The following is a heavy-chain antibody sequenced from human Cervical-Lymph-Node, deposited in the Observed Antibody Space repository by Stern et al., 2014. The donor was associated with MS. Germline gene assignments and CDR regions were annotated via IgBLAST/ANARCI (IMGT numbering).Heavy chain of an antibody. CDR2: MSFDGSKK. CDR1: GFTLGRHG. D-gene: IGHD3-22*01. J-gene: IGHJ6*02. V-gene: IGHV3-30-3*01. CDR3: ARTQDSSGFYYYYYAIDV. Sequence: VQLVESGGGVVQPGRSLRLSCAASGFTLGRHGVHWVRQAPGKGLEWIAFMSFDGSKKYFADFVKGRFTISRDNSKNTVYLQMNSLRTEDTAVYYCARTQDSSGFYYYYYAIDVWGQGTTVTVSS.